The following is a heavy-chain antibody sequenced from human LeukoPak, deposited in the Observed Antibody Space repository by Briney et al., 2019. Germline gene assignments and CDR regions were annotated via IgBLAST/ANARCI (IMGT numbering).Heavy chain of an antibody. J-gene: IGHJ4*02. D-gene: IGHD1-26*01. CDR1: GFTFSSYA. CDR3: AKNRFSGSYASQVQDY. V-gene: IGHV3-23*01. CDR2: ISGSGGST. Sequence: PGGSLRLSCAASGFTFSSYAMSWVRQAPGKGLEWVSAISGSGGSTYYADSVKGRFTISRDNSKNTLYLQMNSLRAEDTAVYYCAKNRFSGSYASQVQDYWGQGTLVTVSS.